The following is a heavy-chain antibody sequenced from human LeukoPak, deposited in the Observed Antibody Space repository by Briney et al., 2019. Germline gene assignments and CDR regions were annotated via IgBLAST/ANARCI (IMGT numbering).Heavy chain of an antibody. CDR2: IYYSGST. Sequence: PSETLSLTCTVSGGSISSYYWSWIRQPPGKGLEWIGYIYYSGSTNYNPSLKSRVTIAVDTSKNQFSLKLSSVTAADTAVYYCARQYYYDSSGYYFGYWGQGTLVTVSS. D-gene: IGHD3-22*01. J-gene: IGHJ4*02. CDR1: GGSISSYY. V-gene: IGHV4-59*08. CDR3: ARQYYYDSSGYYFGY.